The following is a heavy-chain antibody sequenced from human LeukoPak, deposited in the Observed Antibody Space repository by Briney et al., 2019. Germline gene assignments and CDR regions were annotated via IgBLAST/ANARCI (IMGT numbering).Heavy chain of an antibody. CDR2: TWNDGSKK. Sequence: GGSLRLSCAVSGFTFSSYGMHWVRQAPGKGLEWVAVTWNDGSKKYCADSVKGRFTISKDNSKNTLYLQMNSLRAEDTAVYYCVRDQSSGNFYGDYWGQGTLVTVSS. CDR3: VRDQSSGNFYGDY. V-gene: IGHV3-33*01. D-gene: IGHD1-26*01. J-gene: IGHJ4*02. CDR1: GFTFSSYG.